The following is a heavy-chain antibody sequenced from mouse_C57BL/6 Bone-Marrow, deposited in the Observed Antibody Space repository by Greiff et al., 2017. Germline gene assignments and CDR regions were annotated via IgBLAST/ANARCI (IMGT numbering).Heavy chain of an antibody. J-gene: IGHJ4*01. CDR3: ARHGRDYGMVYYYAMDY. D-gene: IGHD1-1*01. CDR1: GFTFSSYG. Sequence: EVQVVESGGDLVKPGGSLKLSCAASGFTFSSYGMSWVRQTPDKRLEWVATISSGGSYTYYPDSVKGRFTISRDNAKNTLYLQMSSLKSEDTAMYYCARHGRDYGMVYYYAMDYWGQGTSVTVSS. CDR2: ISSGGSYT. V-gene: IGHV5-6*01.